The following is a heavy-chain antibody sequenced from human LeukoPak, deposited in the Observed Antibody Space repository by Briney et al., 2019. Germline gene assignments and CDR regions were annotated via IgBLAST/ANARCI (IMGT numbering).Heavy chain of an antibody. CDR2: ISSSSSTI. Sequence: PGGSLRLSCAASGFTFSSYSMNWVRQAPGKGLEWVSYISSSSSTIYYADSVKGRFTISRDNAKNTLYLQMNSLRAEDTAVYYCAKIASLVFRDLFDYWGQGTLVTVSS. D-gene: IGHD6-13*01. CDR1: GFTFSSYS. V-gene: IGHV3-48*04. J-gene: IGHJ4*02. CDR3: AKIASLVFRDLFDY.